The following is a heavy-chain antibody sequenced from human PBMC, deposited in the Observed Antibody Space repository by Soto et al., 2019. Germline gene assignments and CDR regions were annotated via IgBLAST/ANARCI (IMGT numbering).Heavy chain of an antibody. CDR3: TRVLGYTFEPGKTRYYAMDV. CDR1: GGTFSKDA. V-gene: IGHV1-69*01. J-gene: IGHJ6*02. D-gene: IGHD5-18*01. Sequence: QVQLVQSGAEVKKPGSSVTVSCKTSGGTFSKDAINWVRQAPGQGLEWMGWLIPVFGSPIYAQKFQGRIRITAEESTSTAFMDLSSLRSEDTAVYYCTRVLGYTFEPGKTRYYAMDVWGQGTTVSISS. CDR2: LIPVFGSP.